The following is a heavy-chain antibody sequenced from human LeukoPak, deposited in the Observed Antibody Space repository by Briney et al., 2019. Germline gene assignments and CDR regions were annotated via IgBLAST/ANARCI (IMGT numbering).Heavy chain of an antibody. Sequence: SXXAXXXXFXXXAMHWVRQAPGKGLEWVSGISWNSGSIGYADSVKGRFTISRDNAKNSLYLQMNSLRAEDTAVYYCARKDCSGGSCLDYWGQGTLVTVSS. V-gene: IGHV3-9*01. J-gene: IGHJ4*02. CDR3: ARKDCSGGSCLDY. CDR2: ISWNSGSI. CDR1: XXXFXXXA. D-gene: IGHD2-15*01.